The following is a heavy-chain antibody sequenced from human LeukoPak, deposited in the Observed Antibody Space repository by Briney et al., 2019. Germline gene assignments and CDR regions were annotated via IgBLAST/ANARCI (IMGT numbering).Heavy chain of an antibody. CDR1: GFTFSSYD. CDR2: ISSSGSTI. Sequence: GGSLRLSCAASGFTFSSYDMNWVRQAPGKGLEWVSYISSSGSTIYYADSVKGRFTISRDNAKNSLYLQLNSLRPEDTGLYYCARDRGGWPDYWGQGTLVTVSS. J-gene: IGHJ4*02. CDR3: ARDRGGWPDY. V-gene: IGHV3-48*01. D-gene: IGHD6-19*01.